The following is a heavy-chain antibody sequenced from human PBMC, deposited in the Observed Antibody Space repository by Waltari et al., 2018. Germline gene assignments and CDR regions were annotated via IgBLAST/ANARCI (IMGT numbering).Heavy chain of an antibody. CDR1: GFTFSSYN. CDR2: IGSSSDTQ. D-gene: IGHD6-13*01. J-gene: IGHJ4*02. CDR3: ARDRDTSTWYSGLGE. Sequence: EVQLVESGGGLEQPGGSLRLSCAASGFTFSSYNMNWVRQAPGKGLEWISYIGSSSDTQYYADSVKGRFTISRDNAKNSLFLQMNSLRAEDTAVYHCARDRDTSTWYSGLGEWGQGTLVTVSS. V-gene: IGHV3-48*04.